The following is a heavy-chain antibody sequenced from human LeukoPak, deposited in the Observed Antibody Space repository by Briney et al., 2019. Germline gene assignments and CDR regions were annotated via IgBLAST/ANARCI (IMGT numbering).Heavy chain of an antibody. CDR2: ISYDGSNK. V-gene: IGHV3-30*18. CDR3: AKEGSLWFGELLKTSGHYFDY. CDR1: GFTFSSYG. Sequence: GGSLRLSCAASGFTFSSYGMHWVRQAPGKGLEWVAVISYDGSNKYYADSVKGRFTISRDNSKNTLYLQMNSLRAEDTAVYYCAKEGSLWFGELLKTSGHYFDYWGQGTLVTVSS. D-gene: IGHD3-10*01. J-gene: IGHJ4*02.